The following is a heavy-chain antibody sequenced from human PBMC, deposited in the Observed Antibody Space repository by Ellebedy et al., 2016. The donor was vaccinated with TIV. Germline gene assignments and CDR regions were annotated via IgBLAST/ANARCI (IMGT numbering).Heavy chain of an antibody. J-gene: IGHJ6*02. D-gene: IGHD3-10*01. V-gene: IGHV3-13*01. Sequence: PGGSLRLSCAASGFTFNIYDFHWVRQPTGNGLEWVSAVGPAGDTYYPDSVKGRFTISRENAKNSLYLQMNSLTAEDTAVYYCVRGSRTVGGIYYYTGMDVWGQGTTVTVS. CDR1: GFTFNIYD. CDR3: VRGSRTVGGIYYYTGMDV. CDR2: VGPAGDT.